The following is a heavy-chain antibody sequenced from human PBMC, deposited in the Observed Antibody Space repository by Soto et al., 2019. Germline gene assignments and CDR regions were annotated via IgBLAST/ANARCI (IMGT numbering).Heavy chain of an antibody. CDR3: ARDLIDGVFAY. V-gene: IGHV6-1*01. J-gene: IGHJ4*02. Sequence: SQTLSLTCAISGDSVSRNSAGWNCISQSPSRGLEWLGRTYYRSKWYNDYALSVKGRITINPDTSKNQFSLQLNSVTPEDTAVYYCARDLIDGVFAYWGQGTPVTVSS. D-gene: IGHD3-3*01. CDR1: GDSVSRNSAG. CDR2: TYYRSKWYN.